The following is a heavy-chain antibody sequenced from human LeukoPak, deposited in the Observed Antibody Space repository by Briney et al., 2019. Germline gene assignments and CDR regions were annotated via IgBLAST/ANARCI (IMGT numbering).Heavy chain of an antibody. CDR2: IVVGSGNT. CDR1: GFTFTSSA. Sequence: SVKVSCKASGFTFTSSAVQWVRQARGQRLEWIGWIVVGSGNTNYAQKFQERVTTTRDMSTSTAYMELSSLRSEDTAVYYCAADLRDYDILTGYYSFDYWGQGTLVTVSS. CDR3: AADLRDYDILTGYYSFDY. J-gene: IGHJ4*02. D-gene: IGHD3-9*01. V-gene: IGHV1-58*01.